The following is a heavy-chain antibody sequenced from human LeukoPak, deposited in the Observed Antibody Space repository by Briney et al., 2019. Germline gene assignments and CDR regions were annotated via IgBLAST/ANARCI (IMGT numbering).Heavy chain of an antibody. J-gene: IGHJ6*03. CDR3: ARGGSGSSPLMRGYYYYYYMDV. CDR1: GFTFSSYW. V-gene: IGHV3-7*01. D-gene: IGHD3-10*01. CDR2: IKQDGSEK. Sequence: GGSLRLSCAASGFTFSSYWMTWVRQAPGKGLEWVANIKQDGSEKYYVDSVKGRFTISRDNAKNSLYLQMNSLRAEDTAVYYCARGGSGSSPLMRGYYYYYYMDVWGKGTTVTISS.